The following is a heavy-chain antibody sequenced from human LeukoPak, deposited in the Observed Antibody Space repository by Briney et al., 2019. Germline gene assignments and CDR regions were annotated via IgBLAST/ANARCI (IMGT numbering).Heavy chain of an antibody. V-gene: IGHV1-8*01. CDR3: ARVVMKAFYYYYMDV. CDR2: MNPTSGDT. J-gene: IGHJ6*03. Sequence: ASVKVSCKASGYTFSDYDVNWVRQAPGQGLEWMGWMNPTSGDTGYAQTFQGRVTMTRSMSRNTAYMELSRLRSEDTAVYFCARVVMKAFYYYYMDVWGKGTTIIISS. CDR1: GYTFSDYD. D-gene: IGHD2-21*01.